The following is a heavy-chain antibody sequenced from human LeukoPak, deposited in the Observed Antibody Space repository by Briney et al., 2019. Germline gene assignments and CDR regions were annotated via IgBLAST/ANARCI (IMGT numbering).Heavy chain of an antibody. CDR1: GFTFTSSA. V-gene: IGHV1-58*02. Sequence: GTSVKVSCKASGFTFTSSAMQWVRQARGQRLEWIAWIVVGSGNTNYAQKFQERVTITRDMSTSTAYMELSSLRSEDTAVYYCAAGYYDYVWGSYREYYFDYWGQGTLVTVSS. CDR2: IVVGSGNT. J-gene: IGHJ4*02. D-gene: IGHD3-16*02. CDR3: AAGYYDYVWGSYREYYFDY.